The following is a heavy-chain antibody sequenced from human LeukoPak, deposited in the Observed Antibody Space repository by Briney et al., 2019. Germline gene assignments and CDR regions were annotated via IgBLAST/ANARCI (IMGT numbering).Heavy chain of an antibody. J-gene: IGHJ4*02. CDR1: GFTVSSNY. CDR2: IYHNGST. D-gene: IGHD1-26*01. V-gene: IGHV4-4*02. CDR3: ARDSPRVGATVY. Sequence: PGGSLRLSCAASGFTVSSNYMSWVRQAPGKGLEWIGYIYHNGSTYYNPSLKSRVTISVDRSKNQFSLKLSSVTAADTAVYYCARDSPRVGATVYWGQGTLVTVSS.